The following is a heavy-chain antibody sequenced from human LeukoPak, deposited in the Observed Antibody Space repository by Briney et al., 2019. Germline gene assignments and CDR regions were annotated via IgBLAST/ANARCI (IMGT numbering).Heavy chain of an antibody. V-gene: IGHV3-48*04. Sequence: GGSLRLSCAASGFTFSSYSMNWVRQAPGKGLEWVSYISSSSSTIYYADPVKGRFTISRDNAKNSLYLQMNSLRAEDTAVYYCARARVVVVAAPYYYYMDVWGKGTTVTVSS. D-gene: IGHD2-15*01. J-gene: IGHJ6*03. CDR3: ARARVVVVAAPYYYYMDV. CDR1: GFTFSSYS. CDR2: ISSSSSTI.